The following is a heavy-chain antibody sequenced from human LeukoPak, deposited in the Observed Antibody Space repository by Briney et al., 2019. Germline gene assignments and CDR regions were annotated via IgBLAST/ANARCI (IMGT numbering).Heavy chain of an antibody. Sequence: PGGSLRLSCAASGFTFSSYGMHWVRQAPGKGLEWVAVIWYDGSNKYYADSVKGRITISRDNSKNTLYLQMNSLRAEDTAVYYCARDFASPVDTAMVTMNFDYWGQGTLVTVSS. CDR2: IWYDGSNK. CDR1: GFTFSSYG. J-gene: IGHJ4*02. V-gene: IGHV3-33*01. CDR3: ARDFASPVDTAMVTMNFDY. D-gene: IGHD5-18*01.